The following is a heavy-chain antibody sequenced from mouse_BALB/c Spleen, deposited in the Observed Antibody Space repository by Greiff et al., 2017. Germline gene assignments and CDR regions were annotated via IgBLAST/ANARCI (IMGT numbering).Heavy chain of an antibody. CDR2: INPSTGYT. J-gene: IGHJ4*01. Sequence: QVQLKESGAELAKPGASVKMSCTASGYTFTSYWMHWVKQRPGQGLEWIGYINPSTGYTEYNQKFKDKATLTADKSSSTAYMQLSSLTSEDSAVYYCARGDYAPHYAMDYWGQGTSVTVSS. V-gene: IGHV1-7*01. CDR1: GYTFTSYW. CDR3: ARGDYAPHYAMDY. D-gene: IGHD1-1*01.